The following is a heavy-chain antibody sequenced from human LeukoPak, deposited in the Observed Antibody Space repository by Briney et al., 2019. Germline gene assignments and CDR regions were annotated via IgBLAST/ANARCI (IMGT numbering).Heavy chain of an antibody. CDR1: GFTFSSYA. CDR3: AREAGSGSLYYYYGMDV. Sequence: GGSLRLSCAASGFTFSSYAMHWVRQAPGKGLEWVAVISYDGSNKYYADSVKGRLTISRDNSKNTLYLQMNSLRAEDTAVYYCAREAGSGSLYYYYGMDVWGQGTTVTVSS. J-gene: IGHJ6*02. V-gene: IGHV3-30-3*01. D-gene: IGHD1-26*01. CDR2: ISYDGSNK.